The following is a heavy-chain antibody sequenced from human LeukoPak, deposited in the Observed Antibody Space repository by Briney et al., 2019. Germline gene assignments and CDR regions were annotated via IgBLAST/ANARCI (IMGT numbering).Heavy chain of an antibody. CDR3: AKGGGWEPWAPFDY. CDR2: IRYDGSNK. Sequence: PGGSLRLSCAASGFTFSSYGMHWVRQAPGKGLEWVAFIRYDGSNKYYADSVKGRFTISRDNSKNTLYLQMNSLRAEDTAVYYCAKGGGWEPWAPFDYWGQGTLVIVSS. CDR1: GFTFSSYG. V-gene: IGHV3-30*02. D-gene: IGHD1-26*01. J-gene: IGHJ4*02.